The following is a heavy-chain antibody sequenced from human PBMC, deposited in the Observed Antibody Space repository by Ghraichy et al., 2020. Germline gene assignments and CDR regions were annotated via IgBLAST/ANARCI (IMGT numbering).Heavy chain of an antibody. CDR2: IWNDGTTK. CDR1: EFTFSIYS. CDR3: ARENSVAGTRAFDI. V-gene: IGHV3-33*01. Sequence: GGSLRLSCAASEFTFSIYSMHWVRQAPGKGLEWMTVIWNDGTTKYYADSVKGRFAISRDNSKNTLYLQMNSLRAEDTAVYYCARENSVAGTRAFDIWGQGTMVTFSS. J-gene: IGHJ3*02. D-gene: IGHD6-19*01.